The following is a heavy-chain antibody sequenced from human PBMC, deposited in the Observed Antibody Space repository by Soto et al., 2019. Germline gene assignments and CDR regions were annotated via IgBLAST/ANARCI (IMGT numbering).Heavy chain of an antibody. CDR1: TGNY. J-gene: IGHJ4*02. V-gene: IGHV1-2*02. Sequence: ASVIGSCTASTGNYLHWVRQAPGQGLEWMGWINPNSGGTHYAEQFQGRVTMTWDTSISTVYMELNSLTSDDTAVYYCAREEATAGNDCFDYWGQGTLVTVS. CDR2: INPNSGGT. D-gene: IGHD6-13*01. CDR3: AREEATAGNDCFDY.